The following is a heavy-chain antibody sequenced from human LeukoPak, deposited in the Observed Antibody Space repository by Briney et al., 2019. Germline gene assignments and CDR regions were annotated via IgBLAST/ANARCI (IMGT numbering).Heavy chain of an antibody. V-gene: IGHV4-34*09. CDR2: INHSGST. CDR1: GGSFSGYY. D-gene: IGHD4-17*01. Sequence: SETLSLTCAVYGGSFSGYYWSWIRQPPGKGLEWIGEINHSGSTNYNPSLKSRVTISVDTSKNQFSLKLSSVTAADTAVYYCARAPRTVTTLQDAFDIWGQGTMVTVSS. CDR3: ARAPRTVTTLQDAFDI. J-gene: IGHJ3*02.